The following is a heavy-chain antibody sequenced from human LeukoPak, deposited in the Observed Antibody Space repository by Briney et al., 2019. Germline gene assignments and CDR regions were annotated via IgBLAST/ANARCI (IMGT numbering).Heavy chain of an antibody. CDR3: AQGTSILATINN. V-gene: IGHV3-30*02. CDR1: GFTFSTYG. CDR2: IRYDGNNE. D-gene: IGHD5-12*01. Sequence: PGGSLRLSCAASGFTFSTYGMHWVRPAPGKGLEWAAFIRYDGNNEYYADSVGGRFTISRDNSKNTLYLQMSSLRSEDAAVYYCAQGTSILATINNWGQGTLVTVSS. J-gene: IGHJ1*01.